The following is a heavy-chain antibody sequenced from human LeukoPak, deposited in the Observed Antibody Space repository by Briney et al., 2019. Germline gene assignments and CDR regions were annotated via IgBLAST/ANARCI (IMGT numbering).Heavy chain of an antibody. Sequence: SETLSLTCAVYGGSFSGYYWSWIRQPPGKGLEWIGEINHSGSTNYNPSLKSRVTISVDTSKNQFSLKLSSVTAADTAVYYCARDGYSSSWYSGNYYYYMDVWGKGTTVTVSS. CDR1: GGSFSGYY. D-gene: IGHD6-13*01. CDR3: ARDGYSSSWYSGNYYYYMDV. CDR2: INHSGST. V-gene: IGHV4-34*01. J-gene: IGHJ6*03.